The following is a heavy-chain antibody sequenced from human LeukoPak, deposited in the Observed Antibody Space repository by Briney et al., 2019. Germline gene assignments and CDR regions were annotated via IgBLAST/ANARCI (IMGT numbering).Heavy chain of an antibody. Sequence: GGSLRLSCTGSGFIFGDYAMNWVRQALGKGLEWVSTISDSGGDTYHADSVKGRFTISRDNSMNRLYLQMNSLRAEDTAIYYCATGAYFADWGQGTLVTVSS. V-gene: IGHV3-23*01. J-gene: IGHJ4*02. CDR3: ATGAYFAD. D-gene: IGHD2-21*01. CDR1: GFIFGDYA. CDR2: ISDSGGDT.